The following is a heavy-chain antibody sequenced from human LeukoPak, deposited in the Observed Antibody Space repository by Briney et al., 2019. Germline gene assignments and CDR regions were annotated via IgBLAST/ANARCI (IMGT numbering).Heavy chain of an antibody. CDR2: TNHSGST. Sequence: SETLSLTCADYRGSFSGYYWSWIRQPPGKGLEWIGETNHSGSTNYNPSLKSRVTISVDTSKNQFSLKLSSVTAADTAVYYCARAEASHYGMDVWGQGTTVTVSS. J-gene: IGHJ6*02. CDR1: RGSFSGYY. CDR3: ARAEASHYGMDV. V-gene: IGHV4-34*01.